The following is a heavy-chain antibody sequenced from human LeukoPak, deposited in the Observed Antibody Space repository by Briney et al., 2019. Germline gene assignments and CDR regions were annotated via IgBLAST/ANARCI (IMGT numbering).Heavy chain of an antibody. CDR3: ANEGPNFDY. Sequence: GGSLRLPCAASGFTLSSFGTNWVRQAPGKGLEWVSYIGTTTSTIYYADSVKGRFTISRDNAKNSLYLQMNSLRAEDTAVYYCANEGPNFDYWGQGTLVTVSS. J-gene: IGHJ4*02. CDR1: GFTLSSFG. D-gene: IGHD2-8*01. V-gene: IGHV3-48*04. CDR2: IGTTTSTI.